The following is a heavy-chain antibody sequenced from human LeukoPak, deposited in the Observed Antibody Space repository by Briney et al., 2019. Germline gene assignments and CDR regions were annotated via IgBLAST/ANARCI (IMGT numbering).Heavy chain of an antibody. CDR3: ARPKSGYYYSFDY. D-gene: IGHD3-22*01. Sequence: GGSLRLSCAASRFTFSSYSMNWVRQAPGKGLEWVSSISSSSSYIYYADSVKGRFTISRDNAKNSLYLQMNSLRAEDTAVYYCARPKSGYYYSFDYWDQGTLVTVSS. J-gene: IGHJ4*02. CDR1: RFTFSSYS. V-gene: IGHV3-21*04. CDR2: ISSSSSYI.